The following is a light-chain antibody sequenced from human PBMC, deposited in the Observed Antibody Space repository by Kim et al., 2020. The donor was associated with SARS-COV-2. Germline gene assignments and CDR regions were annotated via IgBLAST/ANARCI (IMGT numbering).Light chain of an antibody. V-gene: IGLV3-19*01. CDR3: KSRDSSGKVV. J-gene: IGLJ2*01. CDR1: SLRRYY. Sequence: SSELTQDHAVSVALGQTVRITCQGDSLRRYYASWYQQKPGQAPVLVIYGKNNRPSGIPDRFSGSSSGNTASLTITGAQAEEEADYYCKSRDSSGKVVFGGGTQLTVL. CDR2: GKN.